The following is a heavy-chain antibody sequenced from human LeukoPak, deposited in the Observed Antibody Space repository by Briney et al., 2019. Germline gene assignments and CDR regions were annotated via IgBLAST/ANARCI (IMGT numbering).Heavy chain of an antibody. CDR1: GFTFSSYG. CDR3: AKDVRGTVVTLYYYYYGMDV. D-gene: IGHD4-23*01. V-gene: IGHV3-30*18. CDR2: ISYDGSNK. Sequence: PGGSLRLSCAASGFTFSSYGMHWVRQAPGKGLEWVAVISYDGSNKYYADSVKGRFTISRDNSKNTLYLQMNSLRAEDTAVYYCAKDVRGTVVTLYYYYYGMDVWGQGTTVTVSS. J-gene: IGHJ6*02.